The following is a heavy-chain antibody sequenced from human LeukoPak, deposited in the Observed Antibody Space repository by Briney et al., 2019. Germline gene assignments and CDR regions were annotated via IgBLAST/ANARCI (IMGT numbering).Heavy chain of an antibody. CDR2: IYYSGST. D-gene: IGHD2-2*01. V-gene: IGHV4-31*03. J-gene: IGHJ5*02. CDR1: GGSISSGGYY. CDR3: ARTVGSSTRYNWFDP. Sequence: PSQTLSLTCTVSGGSISSGGYYWSWIRQHLGKGLEWIGYIYYSGSTYYNPSLKSRVTISVDTSKNQFSLKLSSVTAADTAVYYCARTVGSSTRYNWFDPWGQGTLVTVSS.